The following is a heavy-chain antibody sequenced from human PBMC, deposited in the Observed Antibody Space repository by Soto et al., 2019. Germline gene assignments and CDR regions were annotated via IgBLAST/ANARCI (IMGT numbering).Heavy chain of an antibody. V-gene: IGHV3-21*01. CDR1: GFTFSSYS. CDR3: ARDTTDSSGYYFDPFDY. CDR2: ISSSSSYI. D-gene: IGHD3-22*01. Sequence: GGSLRLSCAASGFTFSSYSMNWVRQAPGKGLEWVSSISSSSSYIYYADSVKGRFTISRDNAKNSLYLQMNSLRAEDTAVYYCARDTTDSSGYYFDPFDYWGQGTLVTVS. J-gene: IGHJ4*02.